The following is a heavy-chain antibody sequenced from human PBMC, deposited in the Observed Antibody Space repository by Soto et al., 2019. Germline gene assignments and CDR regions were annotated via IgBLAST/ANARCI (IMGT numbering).Heavy chain of an antibody. V-gene: IGHV1-3*01. CDR2: INAGNGNT. J-gene: IGHJ5*02. Sequence: ASVKVSCKASGYTFTSYAMQWVRQAPGQRLEWMGWINAGNGNTKYSQKFQGRVTITRDTSASTAYMELSSLRSEDTAVYYCARDLAYCSSTSCCRGGWFDPWGQGTLVTVSS. CDR1: GYTFTSYA. D-gene: IGHD2-2*01. CDR3: ARDLAYCSSTSCCRGGWFDP.